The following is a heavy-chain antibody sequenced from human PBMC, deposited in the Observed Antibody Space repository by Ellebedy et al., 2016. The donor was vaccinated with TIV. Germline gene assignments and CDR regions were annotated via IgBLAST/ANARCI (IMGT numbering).Heavy chain of an antibody. Sequence: MPSETLSLTCTVSGGPISDYYWSRIRQPPGKGLEYIGYIFYTGSTSYDPSLKSRVTISVDTLKNQFSVNLSSVTAADTAVYYCARRTGAEDFDFWGQGALVTVSS. CDR1: GGPISDYY. D-gene: IGHD7-27*01. V-gene: IGHV4-59*08. CDR2: IFYTGST. CDR3: ARRTGAEDFDF. J-gene: IGHJ4*02.